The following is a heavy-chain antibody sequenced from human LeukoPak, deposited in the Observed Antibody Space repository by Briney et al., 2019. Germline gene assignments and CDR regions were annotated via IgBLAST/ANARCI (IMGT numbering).Heavy chain of an antibody. V-gene: IGHV1-69*13. CDR3: ADQNRDGYNSD. D-gene: IGHD5-24*01. J-gene: IGHJ4*02. CDR1: GYTFTSYG. CDR2: IIPIFGTA. Sequence: GASVKVSCKASGYTFTSYGISWVRQAPGQGLEWMGGIIPIFGTANYAQKFQGRVTITADESTSTAYMELSSLRSEDTAVYYCADQNRDGYNSDWGQGTLVTVSS.